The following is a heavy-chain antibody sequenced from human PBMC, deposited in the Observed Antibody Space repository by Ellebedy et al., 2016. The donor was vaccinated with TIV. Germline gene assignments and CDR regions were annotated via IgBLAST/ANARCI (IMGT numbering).Heavy chain of an antibody. J-gene: IGHJ4*02. CDR2: ISGSGGST. CDR3: AKGGSGSFVHFDY. V-gene: IGHV3-23*01. CDR1: GFTFSSYA. D-gene: IGHD3-10*01. Sequence: GGSLRLSXAASGFTFSSYAMSWVRQAPGKGLEWVSAISGSGGSTYYADSVKGRFTISRDNSKNTLYLQMNSLRAEDTAVYYCAKGGSGSFVHFDYWGQGTLVIVSS.